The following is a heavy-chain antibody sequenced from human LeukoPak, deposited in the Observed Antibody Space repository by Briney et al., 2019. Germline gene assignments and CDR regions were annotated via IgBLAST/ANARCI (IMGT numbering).Heavy chain of an antibody. CDR2: IRYDGSNK. D-gene: IGHD2-2*02. CDR3: AKGGVPAAIRWFDP. CDR1: GFTFSSYG. Sequence: QPGGSLRLSCAASGFTFSSYGMHWVRQAPGKGLEWAAFIRYDGSNKYYADSVKGRFTISRDNSKNTLYLQMNSLRAEDTAVYYCAKGGVPAAIRWFDPWGQGTLVTVSS. V-gene: IGHV3-30*02. J-gene: IGHJ5*02.